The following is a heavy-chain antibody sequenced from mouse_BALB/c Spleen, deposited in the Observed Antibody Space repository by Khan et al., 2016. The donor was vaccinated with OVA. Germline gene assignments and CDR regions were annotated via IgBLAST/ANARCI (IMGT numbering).Heavy chain of an antibody. CDR3: ASGYGYGWYFDV. CDR1: GYTFTTAG. D-gene: IGHD2-2*01. CDR2: INTHSGVP. Sequence: QVQLQQSRPELKKPGETVRISCKASGYTFTTAGMQWVQKMPGKGLKWIGWINTHSGVPKYAEDFKGRFAFSLETSASTAYLQITNLKNEDTATYFCASGYGYGWYFDVWGAGTTVTVSS. J-gene: IGHJ1*01. V-gene: IGHV9-4*02.